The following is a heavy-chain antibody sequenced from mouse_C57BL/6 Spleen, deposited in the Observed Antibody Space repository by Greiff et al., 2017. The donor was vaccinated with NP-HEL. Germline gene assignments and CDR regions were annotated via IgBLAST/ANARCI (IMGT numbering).Heavy chain of an antibody. CDR1: GFTFSDYG. CDR3: ARHGYYGSSPDWYFDV. Sequence: EVMLVESGGGLVQPGGSLKLSCAASGFTFSDYGMAWVRQAPRKGPEWVAFISNLAYSIYYADTVTGRFTISRENAKNTLYLEMSSLRSEDTAMYYCARHGYYGSSPDWYFDVWGTGTTVTVSS. J-gene: IGHJ1*03. D-gene: IGHD1-1*01. V-gene: IGHV5-15*01. CDR2: ISNLAYSI.